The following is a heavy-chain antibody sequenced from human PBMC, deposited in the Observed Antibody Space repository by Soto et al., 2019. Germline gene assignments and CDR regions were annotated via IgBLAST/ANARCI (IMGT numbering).Heavy chain of an antibody. CDR3: ARDLGGGYDFKPFDY. CDR2: IWYDGSNK. V-gene: IGHV3-33*01. J-gene: IGHJ4*02. CDR1: GFTFSSYG. D-gene: IGHD5-12*01. Sequence: GGSLRLSCAASGFTFSSYGMHWVRQAPGKGLEWVAVIWYDGSNKYYADSVKGRFTISRDNSKNTLYLQMNSLRAEDTAVYYCARDLGGGYDFKPFDYWGQGTLVTVSS.